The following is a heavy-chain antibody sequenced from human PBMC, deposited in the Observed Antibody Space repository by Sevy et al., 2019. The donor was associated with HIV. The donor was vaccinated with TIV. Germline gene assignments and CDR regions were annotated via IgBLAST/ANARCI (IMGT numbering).Heavy chain of an antibody. V-gene: IGHV3-33*01. CDR1: GFTFSNYA. D-gene: IGHD3-22*01. Sequence: GVSLRLSCAATGFTFSNYAMHWVRQAPGKGMEWVAIIWSDGAYQYHGDSVKGRFTISRDNSKNTLYLQMNNVRVEDTAVYYCARGGYYYDNAAYYALDSWGQGTLLTVSS. CDR3: ARGGYYYDNAAYYALDS. J-gene: IGHJ4*02. CDR2: IWSDGAYQ.